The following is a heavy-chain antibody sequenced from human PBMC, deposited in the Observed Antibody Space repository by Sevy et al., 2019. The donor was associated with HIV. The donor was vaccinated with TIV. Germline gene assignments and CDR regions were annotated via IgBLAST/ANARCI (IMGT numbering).Heavy chain of an antibody. CDR3: ARGAAVAGGYYYGMDV. V-gene: IGHV5-10-1*01. CDR2: IDPSDSYT. J-gene: IGHJ6*02. D-gene: IGHD6-19*01. Sequence: GESLKISCKGSGYSFTSYWISWVRQMPGKGLEWMGRIDPSDSYTNYSPSFQGHVTISADKSISTAYLQWSSLKASDTAMYYCARGAAVAGGYYYGMDVWGQGTTVTVSS. CDR1: GYSFTSYW.